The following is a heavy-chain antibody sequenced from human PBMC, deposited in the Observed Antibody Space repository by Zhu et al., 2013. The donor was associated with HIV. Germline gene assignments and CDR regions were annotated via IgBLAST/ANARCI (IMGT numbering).Heavy chain of an antibody. Sequence: QVQLVQSGAEVKKPGASVKVSCKVSGYTLTELSMHWVRQAPGKGLEWMGGFDPEDGETIYAQKFQGRVTMTEDTSTDTAYMELSSLRSEDTAVYYCATYHSSRNDGGWYFDLWGRGTLVTVSS. V-gene: IGHV1-24*01. D-gene: IGHD1-1*01. CDR3: ATYHSSRNDGGWYFDL. J-gene: IGHJ2*01. CDR1: GYTLTELS. CDR2: FDPEDGET.